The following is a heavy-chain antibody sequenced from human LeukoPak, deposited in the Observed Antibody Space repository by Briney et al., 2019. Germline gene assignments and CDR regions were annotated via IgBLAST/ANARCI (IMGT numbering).Heavy chain of an antibody. CDR2: INPNSGGT. CDR1: GYTFTGYY. J-gene: IGHJ4*02. V-gene: IGHV1-2*02. Sequence: ALVKVSCKASGYTFTGYYIHWVRQAPGQGLEWMGWINPNSGGTNYAQKFQGRVTMTRDTSISTAYMELSLRSDDTAVYYCARDLGGGVLAYDYWGQGTLVTVSS. D-gene: IGHD3-16*01. CDR3: ARDLGGGVLAYDY.